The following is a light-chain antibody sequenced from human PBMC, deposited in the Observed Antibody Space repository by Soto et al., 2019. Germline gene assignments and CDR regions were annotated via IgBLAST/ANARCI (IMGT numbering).Light chain of an antibody. CDR1: SSDVGAYNY. CDR2: DVR. V-gene: IGLV2-14*03. CDR3: CSYISSTSLGA. Sequence: QSALTQPASVSGSPGQSITISCTGTSSDVGAYNYVSWYQQLPGKAPKLMIYDVRSRPSGVSNRFSGSKSGNTASLTISGLQAEDEGDYYCCSYISSTSLGAFGGGTKLTVL. J-gene: IGLJ3*02.